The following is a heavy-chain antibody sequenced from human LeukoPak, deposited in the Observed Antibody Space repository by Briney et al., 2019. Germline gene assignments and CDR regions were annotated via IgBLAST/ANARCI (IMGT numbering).Heavy chain of an antibody. CDR1: VGTFSSYA. D-gene: IGHD3-22*01. J-gene: IGHJ6*03. Sequence: GASVKVSCKASVGTFSSYAIICVRQAPGQGLEWMGGIIPIFGTANYAQKFQGRVTITADESTSTAYMELSSLRSEDTAVYYCARVLDYADGSGYSYYYYYYMDVWGKGTTVTVSS. CDR2: IIPIFGTA. CDR3: ARVLDYADGSGYSYYYYYYMDV. V-gene: IGHV1-69*13.